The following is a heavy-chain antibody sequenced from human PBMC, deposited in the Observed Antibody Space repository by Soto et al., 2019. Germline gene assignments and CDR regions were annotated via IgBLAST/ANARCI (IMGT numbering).Heavy chain of an antibody. CDR3: ALDASYYSLWSGYYPSRNGMDV. CDR1: GFTFSSFG. CDR2: IWYDGSKK. J-gene: IGHJ6*02. Sequence: QVQVVESGGGVVQPGRSLSLSCAASGFTFSSFGMHWVRQAPGKGLEWVSLIWYDGSKKSYGDSVKGRFTISRDNSRNTVYLQMNSLRADDTAVYYCALDASYYSLWSGYYPSRNGMDVWGQGTTVTVSS. D-gene: IGHD3-3*01. V-gene: IGHV3-33*01.